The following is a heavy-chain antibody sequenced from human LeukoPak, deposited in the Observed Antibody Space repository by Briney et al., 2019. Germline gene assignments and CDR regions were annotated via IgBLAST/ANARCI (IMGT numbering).Heavy chain of an antibody. Sequence: SETLCLTCTVSGGSISSFHWSWIRQPPGKGLEWIAYIYYTGSTNYNPSLKSRVTISLDTSKNQFSLKMSSVTAADTAVYYCASGSGWSDAFDFWGQGTMVTVSS. D-gene: IGHD6-19*01. J-gene: IGHJ3*01. V-gene: IGHV4-59*01. CDR3: ASGSGWSDAFDF. CDR1: GGSISSFH. CDR2: IYYTGST.